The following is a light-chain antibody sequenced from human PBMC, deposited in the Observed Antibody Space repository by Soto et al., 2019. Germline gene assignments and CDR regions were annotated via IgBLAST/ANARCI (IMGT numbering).Light chain of an antibody. J-gene: IGKJ1*01. CDR1: ESIRTW. CDR3: QQYETFSGT. CDR2: DAS. Sequence: DIQMTQSPSTLSASIGDRVTITCRASESIRTWLAWYQHKPGKAPKLLIYDASALPRGVPSRFSGSGSGTKFTLTIASLQPDDFATYYCQQYETFSGTFGPGTKVDIK. V-gene: IGKV1-5*01.